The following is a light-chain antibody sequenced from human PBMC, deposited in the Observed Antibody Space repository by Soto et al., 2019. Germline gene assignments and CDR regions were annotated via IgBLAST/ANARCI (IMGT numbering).Light chain of an antibody. V-gene: IGKV1-27*01. CDR1: QGISTY. CDR2: AAS. J-gene: IGKJ1*01. Sequence: DIQMTQSPSSLSASVGDRVTLTCRASQGISTYLVWYQKQPGTVPKLLIFAASTLQSGVTSRLSGSGSGTDFTPTIRSLQPEDVSTYDCQNYDGAPWTFGQGTKVEIK. CDR3: QNYDGAPWT.